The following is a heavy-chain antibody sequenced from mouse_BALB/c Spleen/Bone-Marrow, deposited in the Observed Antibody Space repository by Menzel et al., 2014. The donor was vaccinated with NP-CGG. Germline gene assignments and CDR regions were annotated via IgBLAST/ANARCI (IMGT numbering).Heavy chain of an antibody. Sequence: LQESGSELVRPGASVKLSCKASGYTFTSYWMLWVKQRHGQGLEWIGNIYPGSGSTNYDEKFKSKGTLTVGTSSSTAYMHLSSLTSEDSAVYYCTRDQVRRGYYYAMDYWGQGTSVTVSS. J-gene: IGHJ4*01. V-gene: IGHV1S22*01. CDR3: TRDQVRRGYYYAMDY. CDR1: GYTFTSYW. CDR2: IYPGSGST. D-gene: IGHD2-14*01.